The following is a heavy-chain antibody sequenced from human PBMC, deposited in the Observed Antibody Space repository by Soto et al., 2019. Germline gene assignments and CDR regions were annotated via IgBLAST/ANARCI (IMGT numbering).Heavy chain of an antibody. J-gene: IGHJ4*02. CDR2: IRGNGAAT. CDR3: GKEIRGRGWYVPSY. V-gene: IGHV3-23*01. CDR1: GFPFSSYD. D-gene: IGHD6-19*01. Sequence: PWGSLCLSCAAFGFPFSSYDICWFRQAPGEELQWVLAIRGNGAATSYTDSVRRRFTISRDNSKDTLFLQMNSLRADDTAVYYCGKEIRGRGWYVPSYWGKGILVTVSS.